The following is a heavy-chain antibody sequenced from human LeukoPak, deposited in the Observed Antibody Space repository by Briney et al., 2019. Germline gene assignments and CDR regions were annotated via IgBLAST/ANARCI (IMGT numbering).Heavy chain of an antibody. Sequence: ASVKVSCTASGYTFTGYYMHWVRQAPGQGLEWMGWINPNSGGTNYAQKFQGRVTMTRDTSISTAYMELSRLRSDDTAVYYCARDLRGRPMIDYWGQGTLVTVSS. CDR1: GYTFTGYY. CDR3: ARDLRGRPMIDY. V-gene: IGHV1-2*02. J-gene: IGHJ4*02. D-gene: IGHD6-25*01. CDR2: INPNSGGT.